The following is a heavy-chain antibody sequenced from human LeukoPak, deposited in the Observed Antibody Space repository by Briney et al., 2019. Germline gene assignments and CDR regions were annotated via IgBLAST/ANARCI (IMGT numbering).Heavy chain of an antibody. Sequence: GGSLRLSCAASGFTFSNYAMSWVRQAPGKGLEWVSAITGSGGSTYYADSVKGRFTISRDNSKNTVFLQMNSLRAEDTAVYYCAKWGDYDVLTGYYVSDYWGQGTLVTVSS. CDR3: AKWGDYDVLTGYYVSDY. CDR2: ITGSGGST. J-gene: IGHJ4*02. V-gene: IGHV3-23*01. CDR1: GFTFSNYA. D-gene: IGHD3-9*01.